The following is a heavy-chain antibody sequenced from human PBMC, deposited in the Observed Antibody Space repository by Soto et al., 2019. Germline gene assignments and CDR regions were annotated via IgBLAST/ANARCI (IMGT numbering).Heavy chain of an antibody. D-gene: IGHD3-22*01. CDR2: IHNSGRT. J-gene: IGHJ6*01. CDR3: ARERLGADSSGDHWNYMDV. Sequence: PSETLCITCTFYVGSISSGDYYWSWIRQPPGKGMEWIGYIHNSGRTYYNPSLRSGLSISVDTSKTQFSLKLTSVTAADTAVYYCARERLGADSSGDHWNYMDVWGQGTTVTVS. V-gene: IGHV4-30-4*01. CDR1: VGSISSGDYY.